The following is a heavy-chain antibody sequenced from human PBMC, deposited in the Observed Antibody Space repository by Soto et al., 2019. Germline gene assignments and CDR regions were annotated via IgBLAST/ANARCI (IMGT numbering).Heavy chain of an antibody. J-gene: IGHJ5*02. Sequence: SETLSLTCTVSGGSISSSSYYWGWIRQPPGKGLEWIGSIFYSGSTYYNPSLKSRVTISVDTSKNQFSLTLNSVTAADTAIYYCVRHSGRQTLGYFYGWFGPWGQGTLVTVSS. CDR1: GGSISSSSYY. CDR3: VRHSGRQTLGYFYGWFGP. D-gene: IGHD3-22*01. CDR2: IFYSGST. V-gene: IGHV4-39*01.